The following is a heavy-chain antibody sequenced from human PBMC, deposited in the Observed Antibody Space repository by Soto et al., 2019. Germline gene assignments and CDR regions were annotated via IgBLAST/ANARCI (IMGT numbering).Heavy chain of an antibody. CDR3: ARGLDQPPVGLYFDT. J-gene: IGHJ4*02. Sequence: QVQLVQSGAEVKNPGSSVKVSFTTSGGTFKSYLIDWVQPAPGQGLEWIGGIIPAFGTAKYAQKFQGSVTITADQATTTAYMELRTLTSEETAVYYWARGLDQPPVGLYFDTWGQGTLVTVSS. V-gene: IGHV1-69*01. D-gene: IGHD2-2*01. CDR2: IIPAFGTA. CDR1: GGTFKSYL.